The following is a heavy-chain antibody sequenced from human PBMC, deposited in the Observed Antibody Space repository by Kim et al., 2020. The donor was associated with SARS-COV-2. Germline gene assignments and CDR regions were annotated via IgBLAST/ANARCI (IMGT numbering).Heavy chain of an antibody. V-gene: IGHV4-39*01. D-gene: IGHD1-26*01. J-gene: IGHJ4*02. CDR2: IYYSGST. CDR3: ARLIVGSGSYSDY. Sequence: SETLSLTCTVSGGSISSSSYYWGWIRQPPGKGLEWIGSIYYSGSTYYNPSLKSRVTISVDTSKNQFSLKLSSVTAADTAVYYCARLIVGSGSYSDYWGQGTLVTVSS. CDR1: GGSISSSSYY.